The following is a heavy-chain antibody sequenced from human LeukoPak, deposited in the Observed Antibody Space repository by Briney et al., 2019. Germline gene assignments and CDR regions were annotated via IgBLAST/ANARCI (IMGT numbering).Heavy chain of an antibody. CDR2: IYYSGST. CDR3: ARGYSSTSGRPDY. Sequence: SETLSLTCTVSGGPISSYYWSWIRQPPGKELEWIGYIYYSGSTNYNPSLKSRVTISLDTSKKQFSLKLISVTAADTAVYYCARGYSSTSGRPDYWGQGTLVTVSS. J-gene: IGHJ4*02. CDR1: GGPISSYY. V-gene: IGHV4-59*08. D-gene: IGHD6-19*01.